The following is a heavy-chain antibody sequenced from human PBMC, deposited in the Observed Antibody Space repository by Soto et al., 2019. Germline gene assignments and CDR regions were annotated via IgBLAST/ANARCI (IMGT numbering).Heavy chain of an antibody. CDR3: ARTPIYSSSSYYYYYGMDV. Sequence: GESLKISCKASGYTFASYWIGWVRQMPGKGLEWMGIIYPGDSDTRYSPSFQGQVTISADKSISTAYLQWSSLKASDTAMYYCARTPIYSSSSYYYYYGMDVWGQGTTVTVSS. V-gene: IGHV5-51*01. D-gene: IGHD6-6*01. CDR2: IYPGDSDT. CDR1: GYTFASYW. J-gene: IGHJ6*02.